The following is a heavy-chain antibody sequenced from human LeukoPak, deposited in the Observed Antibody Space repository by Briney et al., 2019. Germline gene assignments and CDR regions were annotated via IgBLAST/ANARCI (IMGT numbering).Heavy chain of an antibody. CDR2: ISSSSSYI. V-gene: IGHV3-21*01. CDR3: ARACIAASLALDY. J-gene: IGHJ4*02. D-gene: IGHD6-13*01. Sequence: GGSLRLSCAASGFTFSSYAMSWVRQAPGKGLEWVSSISSSSSYIYYADSVKGRFTISRDNAKNSLYLQMNSLRAEDTAVYYCARACIAASLALDYWGQGTLVTVSS. CDR1: GFTFSSYA.